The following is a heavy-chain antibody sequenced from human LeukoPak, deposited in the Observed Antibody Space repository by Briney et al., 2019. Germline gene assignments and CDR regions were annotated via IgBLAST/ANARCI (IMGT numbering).Heavy chain of an antibody. CDR3: ARQHLGCSGVSCYSFAF. CDR2: IQYDGSRI. CDR1: EFSFADFG. J-gene: IGHJ4*02. V-gene: IGHV3-33*01. D-gene: IGHD2-15*01. Sequence: GGSLRLSCEASEFSFADFGMHWVRQAPGKGLEWVAVIQYDGSRIYYSDAVKGRFTISRDNSKNTLYLEMHSLRVDDTALYYCARQHLGCSGVSCYSFAFWGKGTLVTVS.